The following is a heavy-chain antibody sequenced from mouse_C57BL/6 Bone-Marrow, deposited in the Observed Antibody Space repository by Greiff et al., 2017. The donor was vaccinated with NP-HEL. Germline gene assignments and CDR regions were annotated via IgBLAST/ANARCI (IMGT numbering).Heavy chain of an antibody. Sequence: CAASGIDFSRYWMSWVRRAPGKGLEWIGEINPDSSTINYAPSLKDKFIISRDNAKNTLYLQMSKVRSEDTALYYCARDYYGSGWFAYWGQGTLVTVSA. D-gene: IGHD1-1*01. CDR2: INPDSSTI. J-gene: IGHJ3*01. V-gene: IGHV4-1*01. CDR1: GIDFSRYW. CDR3: ARDYYGSGWFAY.